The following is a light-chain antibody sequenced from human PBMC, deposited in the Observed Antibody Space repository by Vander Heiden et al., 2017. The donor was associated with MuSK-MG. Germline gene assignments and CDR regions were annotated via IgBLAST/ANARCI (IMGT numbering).Light chain of an antibody. J-gene: IGLJ2*01. CDR1: SSDVGAYDY. CDR2: DVN. V-gene: IGLV2-14*03. CDR3: SSYTSNSALV. Sequence: QSALTQPASVSGSPGQSITISCTGTSSDVGAYDYVSWYPQHPGKAPRLMIYDVNNRPSGVSSRFSGSKSGNTASLTISGLQAEDEADYYCSSYTSNSALVFGGGTKMTVL.